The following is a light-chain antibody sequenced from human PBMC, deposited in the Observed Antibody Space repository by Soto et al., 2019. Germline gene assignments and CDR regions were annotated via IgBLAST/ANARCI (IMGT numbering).Light chain of an antibody. V-gene: IGKV3-20*01. CDR1: QSVSSSY. J-gene: IGKJ1*01. CDR2: GAS. Sequence: EIVLTQSPGTLSLSPGERATLSCRASQSVSSSYLAWYQQKPGQAPRLLIYGASSRATGIPDRFSGSGSGTDFTLTISRLEPEDFAVYYCHQYGSSQTFGQGTK. CDR3: HQYGSSQT.